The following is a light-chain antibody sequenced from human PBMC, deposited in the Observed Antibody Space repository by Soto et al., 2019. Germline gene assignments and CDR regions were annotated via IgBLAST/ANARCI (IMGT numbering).Light chain of an antibody. Sequence: DIQMTQSPSTLSASVGDRVTITCRASQNISTWLAWYQQKPGKAPKLLIYKSSNLEDGFPTRFSGSGSATDFTITISNLHPDDFATYYCQQYYTYPLTFGGGTTVEIK. CDR3: QQYYTYPLT. V-gene: IGKV1-5*03. J-gene: IGKJ4*01. CDR2: KSS. CDR1: QNISTW.